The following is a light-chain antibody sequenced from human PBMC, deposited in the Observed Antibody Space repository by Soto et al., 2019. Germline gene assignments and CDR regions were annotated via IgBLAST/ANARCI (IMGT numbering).Light chain of an antibody. CDR3: ATWDDSLKGV. CDR1: TSNIGSHS. Sequence: QSVLTHPPSASGTPGQRVTISFSGSTSNIGSHSVNWFQHLPGTAPKLLIITNNQRPSGVPDRFSGYKSGTSASLVISGLQSEDEADYYCATWDDSLKGVFGTGTKLTVL. CDR2: TNN. V-gene: IGLV1-44*01. J-gene: IGLJ1*01.